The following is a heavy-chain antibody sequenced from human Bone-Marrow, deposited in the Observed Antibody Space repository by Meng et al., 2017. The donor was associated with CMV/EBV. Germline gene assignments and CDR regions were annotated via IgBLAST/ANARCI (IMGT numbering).Heavy chain of an antibody. D-gene: IGHD2-21*01. J-gene: IGHJ4*02. Sequence: QGQLVNSGAEGKKPGASGKVSCKASGYTFTGYYMHWVRQAPGQGLEWMGWINPNSGGTNYAQKFQGRVTMTRDTSISTAYMELSRLRSDDTAVYYCARDPAYCGGDCGYWGQGTLVTVSS. CDR1: GYTFTGYY. CDR2: INPNSGGT. V-gene: IGHV1-2*02. CDR3: ARDPAYCGGDCGY.